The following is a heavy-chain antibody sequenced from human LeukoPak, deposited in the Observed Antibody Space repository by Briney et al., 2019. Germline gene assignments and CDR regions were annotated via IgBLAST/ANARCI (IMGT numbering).Heavy chain of an antibody. V-gene: IGHV3-33*01. CDR3: ARGGTYGDYVDY. D-gene: IGHD4-17*01. CDR2: IWYDGSNK. CDR1: GFTFGSYG. Sequence: GRSLRLSCAASGFTFGSYGVHWVRQAPGKGLEWVAVIWYDGSNKYYADSVKGRFTISRDNSKNTLYLQMNSLRAEDTAVYYCARGGTYGDYVDYWGQGTLVTVSS. J-gene: IGHJ4*02.